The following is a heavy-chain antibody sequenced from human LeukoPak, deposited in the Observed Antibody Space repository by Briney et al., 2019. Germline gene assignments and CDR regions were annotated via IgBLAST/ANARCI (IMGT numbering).Heavy chain of an antibody. V-gene: IGHV3-11*01. CDR2: ISSSGSTI. J-gene: IGHJ4*02. CDR3: ARSKNYFDY. D-gene: IGHD4-11*01. Sequence: GGSLRLSCAASGFTFSDSYFSWIRQAPGKGLEWFSYISSSGSTIYYTDSVKGRFTISRDNAKNSLYLQMDSPRADDTAVYFCARSKNYFDYWGQGTLVTVSS. CDR1: GFTFSDSY.